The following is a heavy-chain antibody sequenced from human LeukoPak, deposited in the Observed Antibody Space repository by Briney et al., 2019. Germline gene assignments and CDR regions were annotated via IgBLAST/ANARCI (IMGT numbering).Heavy chain of an antibody. V-gene: IGHV5-51*01. CDR3: ARGTYYDFRSGSHTNNWFDP. CDR1: GYSFTSYW. CDR2: IYPGDSDT. D-gene: IGHD3-3*01. J-gene: IGHJ5*02. Sequence: PGESLKISCKGSGYSFTSYWIGWVRQMPGKGLEWMGIIYPGDSDTRYSPSFQGQVTISADKSISTAYLQWSSLKASDTAMYYCARGTYYDFRSGSHTNNWFDPWGQGTLVTVSS.